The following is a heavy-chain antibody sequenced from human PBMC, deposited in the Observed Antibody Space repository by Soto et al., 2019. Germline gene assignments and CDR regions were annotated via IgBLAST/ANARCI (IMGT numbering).Heavy chain of an antibody. Sequence: EVQLLEAGGGLVQPGGSLRLSCAASGFTFSIYAMSWVRQAPGKGLEWVSGITGSGGSTYYADSVKGRFTISRDNSKTRLYLQMTTLRVEDTAVYYWAKDGPYNGWGSFDYWGQGTLVTVSS. V-gene: IGHV3-23*01. D-gene: IGHD3-10*01. CDR1: GFTFSIYA. CDR3: AKDGPYNGWGSFDY. CDR2: ITGSGGST. J-gene: IGHJ4*02.